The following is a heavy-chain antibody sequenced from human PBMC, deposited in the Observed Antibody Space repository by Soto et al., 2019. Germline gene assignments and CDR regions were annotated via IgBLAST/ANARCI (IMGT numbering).Heavy chain of an antibody. CDR3: ARDTRVGRLPGSCYYYYGMDV. Sequence: QVQLVQSGAEVKKPGSSVKVSCKASGGTFSSYAISWVRQAPGQGLEWMGGIITIFAKANYAQKFQGRVTIPADKCTRTAYMELRGLRSEDTAVDYCARDTRVGRLPGSCYYYYGMDVWGAGNTVTV. J-gene: IGHJ6*02. CDR2: IITIFAKA. D-gene: IGHD1-26*01. V-gene: IGHV1-69*06. CDR1: GGTFSSYA.